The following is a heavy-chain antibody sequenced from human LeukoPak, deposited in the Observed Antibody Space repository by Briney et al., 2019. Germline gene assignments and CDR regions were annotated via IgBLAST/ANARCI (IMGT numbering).Heavy chain of an antibody. CDR2: IYYSGSI. CDR3: ARFVGGSGYPIDY. D-gene: IGHD3-22*01. CDR1: GGSISSGGYY. J-gene: IGHJ4*02. Sequence: SQTLSLTCTVSGGSISSGGYYWSWIRQHPGKGLEWIGYIYYSGSIYYNPSLKSRVTISVDTSKNQFSLKLSSVTAADTAVYYCARFVGGSGYPIDYWGQGTLVTVSS. V-gene: IGHV4-31*03.